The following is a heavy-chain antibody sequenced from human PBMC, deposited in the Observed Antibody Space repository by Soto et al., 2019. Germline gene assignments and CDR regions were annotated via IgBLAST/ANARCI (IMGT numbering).Heavy chain of an antibody. CDR3: ARLGGFYQSLDS. CDR1: GGSISSSSYF. J-gene: IGHJ5*01. D-gene: IGHD3-22*01. CDR2: IYYSGST. Sequence: SETLSLTCSFSGGSISSSSYFLGWIRQPPGKGLEWIGSIYYSGSTYYNPSLKSRVTVSVDTSKNQFSLKLSSVSAADTAVYYCARLGGFYQSLDSWGQGTLVTVSS. V-gene: IGHV4-39*01.